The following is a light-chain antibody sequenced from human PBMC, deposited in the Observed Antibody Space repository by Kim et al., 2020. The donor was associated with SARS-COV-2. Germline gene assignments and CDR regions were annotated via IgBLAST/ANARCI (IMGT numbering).Light chain of an antibody. CDR3: QAWDSSTSDWV. CDR1: MLGNKY. J-gene: IGLJ3*02. Sequence: SYELTQPPSVSVSPGQAASISCSGDMLGNKYACWYQQKPGQSPELVIYQNTKRPSGIPERFSGSNSGNTATLTISGTQAMDEADYYCQAWDSSTSDWVFGGGTQLTVL. V-gene: IGLV3-1*01. CDR2: QNT.